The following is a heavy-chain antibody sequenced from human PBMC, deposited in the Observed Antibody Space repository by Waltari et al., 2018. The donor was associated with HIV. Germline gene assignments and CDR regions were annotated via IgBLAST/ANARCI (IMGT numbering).Heavy chain of an antibody. J-gene: IGHJ6*02. CDR1: GHTLSDLH. CDR2: FDPEDDET. CDR3: ATDFSGMVRAYSYYSLDV. D-gene: IGHD3-10*01. V-gene: IGHV1-24*01. Sequence: QVPLVQSGAEVKKPGASVKVSCKVSGHTLSDLHMHRVRQVPGKGLEWMGNFDPEDDETIYAQKFQGRVTMTEDTSSDTAYMELSSLTSGDTAVYYCATDFSGMVRAYSYYSLDVWGQGTTVTVSS.